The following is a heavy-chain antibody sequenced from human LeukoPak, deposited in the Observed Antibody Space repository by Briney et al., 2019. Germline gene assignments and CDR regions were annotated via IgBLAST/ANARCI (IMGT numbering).Heavy chain of an antibody. CDR2: IYYSGIT. V-gene: IGHV4-39*01. Sequence: SETLSLTCTVSGGSISSSNYYWGWIRQPPGKGLEWIGSIYYSGITYYNPSLKSRVTISVDTSNSQFSLKLSSVTAADTAMYYCARLLIYCSSTSCHFDYWGQGTLVTVSS. D-gene: IGHD2-2*01. CDR3: ARLLIYCSSTSCHFDY. CDR1: GGSISSSNYY. J-gene: IGHJ4*02.